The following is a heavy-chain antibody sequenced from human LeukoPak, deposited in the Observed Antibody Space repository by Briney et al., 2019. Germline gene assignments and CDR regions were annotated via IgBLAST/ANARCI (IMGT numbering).Heavy chain of an antibody. CDR3: ARHYGP. V-gene: IGHV4-39*01. Sequence: PSETLSLTCTVYGGSFSGYYWSWLRQPPGKGLEWIGSIYYSGSTYYNPSLKSRGTISVDTSKNQFSLKLNSVTATDTAVYYCARHYGPWGQGTLVTVSS. CDR1: GGSFSGYY. D-gene: IGHD3-10*01. J-gene: IGHJ4*02. CDR2: IYYSGST.